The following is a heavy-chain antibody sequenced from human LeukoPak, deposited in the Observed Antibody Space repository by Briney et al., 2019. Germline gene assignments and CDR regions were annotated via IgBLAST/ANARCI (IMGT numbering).Heavy chain of an antibody. CDR3: ARESGYARGGGGPAYYYYYYYMDV. CDR1: GGSISGYY. Sequence: NPSETLSLTCTVSGGSISGYYWGWIRQPAGKGLEWIGRIYTTGTTNYNPSLKSRVTISVDTSKNQFSLKLSSVTAADTAVYYCARESGYARGGGGPAYYYYYYYMDVWGKGTTVTISS. J-gene: IGHJ6*03. CDR2: IYTTGTT. D-gene: IGHD5-12*01. V-gene: IGHV4-4*07.